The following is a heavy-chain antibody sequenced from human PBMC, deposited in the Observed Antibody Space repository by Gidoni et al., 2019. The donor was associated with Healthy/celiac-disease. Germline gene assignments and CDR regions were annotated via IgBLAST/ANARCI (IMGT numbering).Heavy chain of an antibody. D-gene: IGHD1-26*01. V-gene: IGHV3-9*01. CDR3: AKDHGRGWSYPMGDYYYYRMDV. CDR1: GFTLNDYG. Sequence: EVQLVESGGSLAQPGRSLRLSCAAYGFTLNDYGMHWVRQAPGKGLELVLGISWNRGSIGYADSVKGRFTISRDNAKNSLYLQMNSLRAEDTAVYYCAKDHGRGWSYPMGDYYYYRMDVWGQGTTVTVSS. J-gene: IGHJ6*02. CDR2: ISWNRGSI.